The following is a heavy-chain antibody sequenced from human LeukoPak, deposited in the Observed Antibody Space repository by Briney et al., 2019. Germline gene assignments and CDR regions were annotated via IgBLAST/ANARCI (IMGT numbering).Heavy chain of an antibody. CDR1: GLTLSKYD. Sequence: GGSLRLSCVASGLTLSKYDTPWVRHSPGKGLEFVSRVGAGGYSVYGGSVKGRFSISRDNSQNAVYLQMISLRGEDTAIYFCATKLRDASSYFDFWGQGILVTVSS. V-gene: IGHV3-13*01. CDR3: ATKLRDASSYFDF. CDR2: VGAGGYS. J-gene: IGHJ4*02. D-gene: IGHD6-6*01.